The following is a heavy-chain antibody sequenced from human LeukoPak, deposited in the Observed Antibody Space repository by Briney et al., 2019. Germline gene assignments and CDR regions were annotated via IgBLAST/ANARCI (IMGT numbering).Heavy chain of an antibody. J-gene: IGHJ5*02. Sequence: PSETLSLTCTVSGDSISSGPYYWGWIRQPPGKGLEWIGNIYYGENTYYNPSLKSRVTISVDTSKNQFSLKLSSVTAADTAVYYCARGGYYGLGNDFRFDPWGQGTLVTVSS. D-gene: IGHD3-10*01. CDR3: ARGGYYGLGNDFRFDP. CDR2: IYYGENT. V-gene: IGHV4-39*07. CDR1: GDSISSGPYY.